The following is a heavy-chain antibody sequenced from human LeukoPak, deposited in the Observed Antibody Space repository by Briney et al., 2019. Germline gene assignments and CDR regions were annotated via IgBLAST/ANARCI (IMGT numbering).Heavy chain of an antibody. D-gene: IGHD6-13*01. CDR3: ARRNIAAAALDY. V-gene: IGHV3-23*01. Sequence: GGSLRLSCAASGFTFSSYAMSWVRQAPGKGLEWVSAISGSGGSTYYADSVKGRFTIFRDDSKNTLYLQMSSLRAEDTAVYYCARRNIAAAALDYWGQGTLVTVSS. CDR2: ISGSGGST. CDR1: GFTFSSYA. J-gene: IGHJ4*02.